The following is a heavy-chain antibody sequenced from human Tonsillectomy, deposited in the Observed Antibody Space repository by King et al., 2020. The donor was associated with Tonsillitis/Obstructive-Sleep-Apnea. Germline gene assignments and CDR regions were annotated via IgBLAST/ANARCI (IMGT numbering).Heavy chain of an antibody. D-gene: IGHD6-6*01. V-gene: IGHV3-30*10. CDR3: ARDGAEYSSSATPDY. CDR2: ISYDGRYI. J-gene: IGHJ4*02. Sequence: VQLVESGGGVVQPGRSLRLSCAASGFTFSSYAMHWVRQAPGKGLEWVAVISYDGRYIYYTDSVKGRFTTSRDNPKNTLYLQMNSLRPEDTAVYYCARDGAEYSSSATPDYWGQGTLVTVSS. CDR1: GFTFSSYA.